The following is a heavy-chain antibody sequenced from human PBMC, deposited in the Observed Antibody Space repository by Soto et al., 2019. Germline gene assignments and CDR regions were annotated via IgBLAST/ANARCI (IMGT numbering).Heavy chain of an antibody. V-gene: IGHV3-33*01. CDR3: ARDRRVVVVITTSYYYYGMDV. J-gene: IGHJ6*02. CDR2: IWYDGSNK. Sequence: QVQLVESGGGVVQPGRSLRLSCAASGFTFSSYGMHWVRQAPGKGLEWVAVIWYDGSNKYYADSVKGRFTISRDNSKNTLYLQMSSLRAEDTAVYYCARDRRVVVVITTSYYYYGMDVWGQGTTVTVSS. D-gene: IGHD3-22*01. CDR1: GFTFSSYG.